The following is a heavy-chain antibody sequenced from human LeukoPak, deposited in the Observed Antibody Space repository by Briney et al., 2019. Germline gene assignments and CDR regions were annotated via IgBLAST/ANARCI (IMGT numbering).Heavy chain of an antibody. CDR2: ISWNSGSI. V-gene: IGHV3-9*01. CDR1: GFTFDDYA. D-gene: IGHD3-9*01. Sequence: GGSLRLSCAASGFTFDDYAMHWVRQAPGKGLEWVSGISWNSGSIGYADSVKGRFTISRDNAKNSLYLQMNSLRAEDTALYYCAKGSRPYYDILAGYYTFDYWGQGTLVTVSS. J-gene: IGHJ4*02. CDR3: AKGSRPYYDILAGYYTFDY.